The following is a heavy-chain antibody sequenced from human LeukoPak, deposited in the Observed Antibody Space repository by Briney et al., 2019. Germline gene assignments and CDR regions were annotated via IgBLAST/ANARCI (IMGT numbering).Heavy chain of an antibody. CDR1: GGSFSGYY. CDR2: INHSGST. Sequence: PSETLSLTCAVYGGSFSGYYWSWIRQPPGKGLEWIGEINHSGSTNYNPSLKSRVTISVDTSKNQFSLKLGSVTAADTAVYYCARGDIVVVVAASNFYYYYGMDVWGQGTTVTVSS. J-gene: IGHJ6*02. V-gene: IGHV4-34*01. CDR3: ARGDIVVVVAASNFYYYYGMDV. D-gene: IGHD2-15*01.